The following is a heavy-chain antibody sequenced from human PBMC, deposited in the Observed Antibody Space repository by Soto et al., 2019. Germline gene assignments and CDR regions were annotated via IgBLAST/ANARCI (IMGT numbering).Heavy chain of an antibody. CDR1: GGSISSGVYY. CDR2: IYYSGST. CDR3: ARDIVVVVAASNYYYGMDV. V-gene: IGHV4-30-4*01. J-gene: IGHJ6*02. Sequence: SETLSLTCTVSGGSISSGVYYWSWIRQPPGKGLEWIGYIYYSGSTYYNPSLKSRVTVSVDTSKNQFSLKLSSVTAADTAVYYCARDIVVVVAASNYYYGMDVWGQGTTVTVSS. D-gene: IGHD2-15*01.